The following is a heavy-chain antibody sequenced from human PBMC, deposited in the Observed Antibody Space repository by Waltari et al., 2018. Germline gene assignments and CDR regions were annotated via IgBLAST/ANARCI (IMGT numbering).Heavy chain of an antibody. V-gene: IGHV4-34*01. Sequence: QAQVEQWGAGRLKPADTLASTCALYSRSSSTYWSWIPQSPGKGLEWIGEINHPRSTHYNPSLKSRITISIDTSKTPVSLKLYSVTAADPAVYSCVRNGFYCIDSWGPGNLVTVSS. CDR1: SRSSSTY. J-gene: IGHJ5*01. CDR3: VRNGFYCIDS. D-gene: IGHD2-15*01. CDR2: INHPRST.